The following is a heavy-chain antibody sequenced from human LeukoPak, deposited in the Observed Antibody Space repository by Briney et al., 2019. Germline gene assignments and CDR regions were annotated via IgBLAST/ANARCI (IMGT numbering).Heavy chain of an antibody. Sequence: GGSLRLSCAASGFTFSDYYMSWIRQAPGKGLEWVSYISTSGSTIYHADSVKGRFTISRDNAKNSLYLQMNSLRAKDTAVYYRARDPLLYGGNSYFFWGQGTLVTVSS. J-gene: IGHJ4*02. D-gene: IGHD4-23*01. V-gene: IGHV3-11*04. CDR1: GFTFSDYY. CDR2: ISTSGSTI. CDR3: ARDPLLYGGNSYFF.